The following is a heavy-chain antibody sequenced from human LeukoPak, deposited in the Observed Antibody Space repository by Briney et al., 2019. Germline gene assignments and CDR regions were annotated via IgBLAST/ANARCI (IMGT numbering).Heavy chain of an antibody. CDR3: ARDHYYDSSGPVLD. J-gene: IGHJ4*02. D-gene: IGHD3-22*01. CDR2: ISSNGGST. Sequence: PGGSLRLSCAAPGFTFSSYAMHWVRQAPGKGLEYVSAISSNGGSTYYANSVKGRFTISRDNSKNTLYLQMGSLRAEDMAVYYCARDHYYDSSGPVLDWGQGTLVTVSS. CDR1: GFTFSSYA. V-gene: IGHV3-64*01.